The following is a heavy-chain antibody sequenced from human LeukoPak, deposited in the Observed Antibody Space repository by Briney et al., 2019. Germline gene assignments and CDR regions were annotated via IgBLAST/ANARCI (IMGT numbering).Heavy chain of an antibody. J-gene: IGHJ4*02. CDR1: GFTVSSNY. CDR2: IYSGGNT. CDR3: TRGNSGPDY. D-gene: IGHD5-12*01. Sequence: PGGSLRLSCAASGFTVSSNYMSWVRQAPGKGLEWVSLIYSGGNTYYADSVKGRFTISRDNAKNTLYLQMNSLRADDTALYYCTRGNSGPDYWGQGTLVTVSS. V-gene: IGHV3-53*01.